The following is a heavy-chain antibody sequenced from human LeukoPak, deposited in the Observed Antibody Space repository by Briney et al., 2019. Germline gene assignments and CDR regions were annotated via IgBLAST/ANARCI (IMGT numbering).Heavy chain of an antibody. Sequence: ASVKVSCKASGYTFTGYSIHWVLRAPGQGLEWVGRINPNSGGTDYAQRFQGRVTMTRDTSISTAYMELSRLRSDDTAVYYCARDGANKVRGVHYFYMDVWGKGTTVTVSS. V-gene: IGHV1-2*06. J-gene: IGHJ6*03. CDR3: ARDGANKVRGVHYFYMDV. CDR2: INPNSGGT. CDR1: GYTFTGYS. D-gene: IGHD3-10*01.